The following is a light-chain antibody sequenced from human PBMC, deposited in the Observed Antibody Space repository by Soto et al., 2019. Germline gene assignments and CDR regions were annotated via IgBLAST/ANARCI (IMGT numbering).Light chain of an antibody. Sequence: EIVLTQSPGTVSLSRGERATLSCRAGQSISTRNLAWYQQKPGQAPRLLIYGASNRATGIPDRFSGSGSGTDFTLTISRLEPEDFVVYYCHPYGSSLLTFGGGTKVEMK. CDR3: HPYGSSLLT. V-gene: IGKV3-20*01. CDR2: GAS. CDR1: QSISTRN. J-gene: IGKJ4*01.